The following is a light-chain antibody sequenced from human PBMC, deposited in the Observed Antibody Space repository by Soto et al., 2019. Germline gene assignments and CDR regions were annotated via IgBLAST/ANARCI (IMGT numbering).Light chain of an antibody. V-gene: IGLV2-14*01. Sequence: QSALTQPASVSGSPGQSITISCTATSSDVGGYNYVSWYQHHPGKAPRLMIYEVSNRPSGVSNRFSGSKSANTASLTISGLQAEDEADYYCSSYTTSSAWVFGGGTKVTVL. CDR2: EVS. CDR1: SSDVGGYNY. CDR3: SSYTTSSAWV. J-gene: IGLJ3*02.